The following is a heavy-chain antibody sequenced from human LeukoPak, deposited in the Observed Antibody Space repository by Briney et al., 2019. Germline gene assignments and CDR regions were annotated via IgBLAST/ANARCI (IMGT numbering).Heavy chain of an antibody. CDR1: GYTFTSYD. CDR3: ARGSREGWFDP. V-gene: IGHV1-8*03. D-gene: IGHD5-24*01. CDR2: MNPNSGNT. J-gene: IGHJ5*02. Sequence: ASVKVSCKATGYTFTSYDINWVRQATGQGLEWMGWMNPNSGNTGYAQKFQGRVTITRNTSISAAYMELSSLRSKDTAVYHCARGSREGWFDPWGQGTLVTVSS.